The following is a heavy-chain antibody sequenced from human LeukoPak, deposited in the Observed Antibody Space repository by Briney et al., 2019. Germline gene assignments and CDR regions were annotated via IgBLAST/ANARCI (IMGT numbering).Heavy chain of an antibody. Sequence: GGSLRLSCAASGFSFNDCTMNWVRQAPGKGLEWVAVISNDGTTYYIDSVKGRFTISRDNSKSTLYLQMNGLRAEDTAVYFCAKRVINNPFDNWGQGTLVTVSS. CDR1: GFSFNDCT. J-gene: IGHJ4*02. CDR3: AKRVINNPFDN. CDR2: ISNDGTT. V-gene: IGHV3-23*01. D-gene: IGHD2/OR15-2a*01.